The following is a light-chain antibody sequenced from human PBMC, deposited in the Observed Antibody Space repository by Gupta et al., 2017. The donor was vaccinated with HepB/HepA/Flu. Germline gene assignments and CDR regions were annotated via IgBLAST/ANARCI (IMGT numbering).Light chain of an antibody. CDR3: QQDNKWPRT. J-gene: IGKJ1*01. V-gene: IGKV3-15*01. CDR1: QSVSSN. CDR2: GAS. Sequence: EIVMTQSPATLSVSPGEGATLSCRASQSVSSNLAWYQQKPGQAPRLLIYGASTRATGIPARFSGGGSGTEYTLAIRSLQSEDFAVYYCQQDNKWPRTFGQGTKVEIK.